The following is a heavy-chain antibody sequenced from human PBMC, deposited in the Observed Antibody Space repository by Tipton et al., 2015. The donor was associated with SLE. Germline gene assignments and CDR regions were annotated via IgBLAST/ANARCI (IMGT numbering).Heavy chain of an antibody. CDR2: VSYSGST. Sequence: LRLSCSVSGGSINVYYWSWVRQPPGKGLEWIGYVSYSGSTNYNPSLQSRVTISVDTSKNQFSLKLRSVTAADTAAYYCARLPDYFDHWGQGALVTVSS. CDR3: ARLPDYFDH. V-gene: IGHV4-59*01. J-gene: IGHJ4*02. CDR1: GGSINVYY.